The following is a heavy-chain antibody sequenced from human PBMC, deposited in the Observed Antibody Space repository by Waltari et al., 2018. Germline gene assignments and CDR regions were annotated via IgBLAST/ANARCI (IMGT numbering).Heavy chain of an antibody. CDR3: AKDPDFWSGYYIY. J-gene: IGHJ4*02. Sequence: QVQLVESGGGVVQPGRSLRLSCAASGFTFSSYGMHWVRQAPGKGLEWVGVISYDGSNKYYADSVKGRFTISRDNSKNTLYLQMNSLRAEDTAVYYCAKDPDFWSGYYIYWGQGTLVTVSS. CDR1: GFTFSSYG. CDR2: ISYDGSNK. D-gene: IGHD3-3*01. V-gene: IGHV3-30*18.